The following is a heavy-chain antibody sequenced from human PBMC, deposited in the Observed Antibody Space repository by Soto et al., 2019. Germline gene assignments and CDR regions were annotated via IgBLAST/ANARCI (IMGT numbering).Heavy chain of an antibody. Sequence: LRLSCAASGFTFSSYAVSWVRHARVKLPEWISSISGSGSTIYYADSVKGRFTISRDNSKNTLYLQMSSLRAEDTAVYYCAKVFYYYDSSGYYYFDYWGQGTLVTVSS. CDR1: GFTFSSYA. CDR2: ISGSGSTI. D-gene: IGHD3-22*01. V-gene: IGHV3-23*01. J-gene: IGHJ4*02. CDR3: AKVFYYYDSSGYYYFDY.